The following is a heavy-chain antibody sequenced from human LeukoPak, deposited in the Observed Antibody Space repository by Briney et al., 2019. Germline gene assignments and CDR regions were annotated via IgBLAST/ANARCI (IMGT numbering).Heavy chain of an antibody. CDR1: GFTFSTYS. CDR2: ISSSSYI. D-gene: IGHD5-12*01. CDR3: ARVLPIRGYSGYDRPFDY. Sequence: GGSLRLSCAASGFTFSTYSMNWVRQAPGKGLEWVSSISSSSYIYYADSVKGRFTISRDNAKNSLYLQMNSLRAEDTAVYYCARVLPIRGYSGYDRPFDYWGQGTLVTVSS. V-gene: IGHV3-21*01. J-gene: IGHJ4*02.